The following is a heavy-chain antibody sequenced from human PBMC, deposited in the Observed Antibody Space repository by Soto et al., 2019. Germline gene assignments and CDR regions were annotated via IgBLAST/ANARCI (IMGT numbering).Heavy chain of an antibody. CDR2: ISYDGSNK. D-gene: IGHD3-10*01. V-gene: IGHV3-30*18. CDR1: GFTFSSYG. J-gene: IGHJ4*02. CDR3: AKVLPTFMARGVNFDY. Sequence: QVQLVESGGGVVQPGRSLRLSCAASGFTFSSYGMHWVRQAPGKGLEWVAVISYDGSNKYYADSVKGRFTISRDNSKNTLYLQMNSLRAEDTAVYYCAKVLPTFMARGVNFDYWGQGTLVTVSS.